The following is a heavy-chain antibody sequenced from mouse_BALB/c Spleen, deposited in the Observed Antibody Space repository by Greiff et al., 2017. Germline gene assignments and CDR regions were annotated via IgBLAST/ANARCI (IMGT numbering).Heavy chain of an antibody. J-gene: IGHJ4*01. V-gene: IGHV1-7*01. CDR3: ARYYYGSIYAMDY. CDR2: INPSTGYT. Sequence: VKLMESGAELAKPGASVKMSCKASGYTFTSYWMHWVKQRPGQGLEWIGYINPSTGYTEYNQKFKDKATLTADKSSSTAYMQLSSLTSEDSAVYYCARYYYGSIYAMDYWGQGTSVTVSS. D-gene: IGHD1-1*01. CDR1: GYTFTSYW.